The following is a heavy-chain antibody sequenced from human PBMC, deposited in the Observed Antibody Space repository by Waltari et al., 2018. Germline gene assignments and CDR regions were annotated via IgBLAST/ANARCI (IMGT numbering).Heavy chain of an antibody. CDR1: GYTLTSCD. Sequence: QVELVQSGSELKKPGASVKVSCKASGYTLTSCDMNWVRQTTGQELEWMGWINTNTGNPTYAQRFTGRFVFSLDTSVSPAYLQISSLKAEDTAVYYCATSTPWGQGTLVPVSS. CDR2: INTNTGNP. D-gene: IGHD2-2*01. V-gene: IGHV7-4-1*02. J-gene: IGHJ5*02. CDR3: ATSTP.